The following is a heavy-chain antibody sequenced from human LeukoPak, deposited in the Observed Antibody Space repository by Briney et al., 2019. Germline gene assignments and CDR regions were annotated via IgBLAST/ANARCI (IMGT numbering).Heavy chain of an antibody. J-gene: IGHJ6*02. Sequence: SETLSLTCTVSGGSISSYYWSWIRQPPGKGLEWIGYIYYSGSTNYNPSLKSRVTISVDTSKNQFSLELSSVTAADTAVYYCARVVGATTSSYYGMDVWGQGTTVTVSS. CDR2: IYYSGST. D-gene: IGHD1-26*01. V-gene: IGHV4-59*08. CDR1: GGSISSYY. CDR3: ARVVGATTSSYYGMDV.